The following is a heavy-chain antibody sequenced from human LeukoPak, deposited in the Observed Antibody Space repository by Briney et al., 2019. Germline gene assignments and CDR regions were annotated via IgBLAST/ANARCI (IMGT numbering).Heavy chain of an antibody. CDR2: INPNSGGT. D-gene: IGHD5-12*01. CDR1: RYTFTGYY. CDR3: ARDRGSGYDWNWFDP. J-gene: IGHJ5*02. Sequence: ASVKVSCKASRYTFTGYYMQWVRQAPGHRLEWMGWINPNSGGTNYAQKFQGRVTMTRDTTISTAYMEVSRRRSDDTAVYYCARDRGSGYDWNWFDPWGQGTLVTVSS. V-gene: IGHV1-2*02.